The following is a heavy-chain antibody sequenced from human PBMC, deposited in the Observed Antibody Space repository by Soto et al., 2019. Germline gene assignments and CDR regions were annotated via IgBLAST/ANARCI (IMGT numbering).Heavy chain of an antibody. CDR2: IYYSGST. J-gene: IGHJ5*02. CDR3: ARDQALRFLEWGHWFDP. CDR1: GGSISSGGYY. V-gene: IGHV4-31*03. Sequence: QVQLQESGPGLVKPSQTLSLTCTVSGGSISSGGYYWSWIRQHPGKGLEWIGYIYYSGSTYYNPSLKSRVTISVDTSKNQFSLKLSSVTAADTAVYYCARDQALRFLEWGHWFDPWGQGTLVTVSS. D-gene: IGHD3-3*01.